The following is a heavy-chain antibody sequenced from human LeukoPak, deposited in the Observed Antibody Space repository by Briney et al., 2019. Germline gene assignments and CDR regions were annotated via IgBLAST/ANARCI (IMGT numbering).Heavy chain of an antibody. CDR2: INPKSGGT. CDR1: GYTFTDYY. CDR3: ARGRVVVIDYYYHYMDV. Sequence: ASVKVSCKASGYTFTDYYMHWVRQAPGQGLEWMGWINPKSGGTKYAQKFQGRVTMTRDTSISTAYMELSRLRSDDTAVCYCARGRVVVIDYYYHYMDVWGKGTTVTVSS. V-gene: IGHV1-2*02. J-gene: IGHJ6*03. D-gene: IGHD2-21*01.